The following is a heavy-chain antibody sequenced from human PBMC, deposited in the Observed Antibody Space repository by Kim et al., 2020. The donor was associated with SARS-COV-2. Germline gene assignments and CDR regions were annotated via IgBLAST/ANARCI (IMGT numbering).Heavy chain of an antibody. CDR3: VKDKGKGSGVLDY. Sequence: YAESGKGRLTLARDRAKHSLYLQMNSLRPEDTALYYCVKDKGKGSGVLDYWGQGTLVTVSS. V-gene: IGHV3-9*01. D-gene: IGHD3-10*01. J-gene: IGHJ4*02.